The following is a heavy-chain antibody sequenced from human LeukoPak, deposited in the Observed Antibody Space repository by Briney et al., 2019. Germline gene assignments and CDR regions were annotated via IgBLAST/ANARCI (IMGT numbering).Heavy chain of an antibody. J-gene: IGHJ4*02. CDR1: GYTFTSYW. CDR3: VSLHGNTGWYYFDY. Sequence: GESLKISCKGFGYTFTSYWIGWVRRMPGKGLEWMGIIYPGDSDTRHSPSLQGQVTISADKSIGTAYLQWSSLKASDTAMYYCVSLHGNTGWYYFDYWGQGTLVTVSS. D-gene: IGHD6-19*01. CDR2: IYPGDSDT. V-gene: IGHV5-51*01.